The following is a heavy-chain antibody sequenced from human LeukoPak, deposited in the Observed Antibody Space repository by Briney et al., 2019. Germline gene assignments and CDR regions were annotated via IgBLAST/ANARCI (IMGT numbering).Heavy chain of an antibody. CDR1: GFTFSNAW. D-gene: IGHD6-19*01. CDR2: IKSKTDGGTT. V-gene: IGHV3-15*01. Sequence: PGGSLRLSCAAAGFTFSNAWMSWVRQAPGKGLEWVGRIKSKTDGGTTDYAAPVKGRFTIARDESKNTLYLQMNSLKTEDTAVYYCTTEKQWLGTFDYWGQGTLVTVSS. J-gene: IGHJ4*02. CDR3: TTEKQWLGTFDY.